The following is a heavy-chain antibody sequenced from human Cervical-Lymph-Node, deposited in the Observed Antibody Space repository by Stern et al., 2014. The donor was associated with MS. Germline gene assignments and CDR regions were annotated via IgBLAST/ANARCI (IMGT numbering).Heavy chain of an antibody. J-gene: IGHJ6*02. CDR1: GGTFSKYP. CDR2: IIPLFGIV. D-gene: IGHD2-15*01. CDR3: ARAGIVVVVAATRDYYYGMDV. Sequence: VQLVESGAEVKKPGSSVKVSCKASGGTFSKYPISWVRQAPGQGLEWMGGIIPLFGIVNYTQKFQGRITITADKSTSTAYMELSSLRSEDTAAYYCARAGIVVVVAATRDYYYGMDVWGQGTTVTVSS. V-gene: IGHV1-69*17.